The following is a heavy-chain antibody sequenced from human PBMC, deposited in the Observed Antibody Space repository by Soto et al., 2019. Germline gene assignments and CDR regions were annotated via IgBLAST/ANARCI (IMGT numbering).Heavy chain of an antibody. CDR2: ISGSGGST. D-gene: IGHD3-10*01. Sequence: GGSLRLSCAASGFTFSSYAMSWVRQAPGKGLEWVSAISGSGGSTYYADSVKGRFTISRDNSKNTLYLQMNSLRAEDTSVYYCAKSGGMKRGYYGSGSKVREYIPLDYWGQGTLVTVSS. J-gene: IGHJ4*02. V-gene: IGHV3-23*01. CDR1: GFTFSSYA. CDR3: AKSGGMKRGYYGSGSKVREYIPLDY.